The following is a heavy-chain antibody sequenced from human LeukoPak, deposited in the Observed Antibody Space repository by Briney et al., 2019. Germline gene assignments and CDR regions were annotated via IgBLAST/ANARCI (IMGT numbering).Heavy chain of an antibody. CDR2: IRSKANSYAT. Sequence: GGSLRLSCAASGFTFSSYEMNWVRQASGKGLEWVGRIRSKANSYATAYAASVKGRFTISRDDSKNTAYLQMNSLKTEDTAVYYCTRHLMTGQANYYYYYMDVWGKGTTVTVSS. CDR3: TRHLMTGQANYYYYYMDV. CDR1: GFTFSSYE. D-gene: IGHD3-9*01. J-gene: IGHJ6*03. V-gene: IGHV3-73*01.